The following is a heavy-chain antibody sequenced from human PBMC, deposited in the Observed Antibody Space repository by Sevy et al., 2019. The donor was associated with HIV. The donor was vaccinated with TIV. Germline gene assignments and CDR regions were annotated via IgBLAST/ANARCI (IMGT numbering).Heavy chain of an antibody. CDR1: GFMFSSYA. J-gene: IGHJ4*02. V-gene: IGHV3-23*01. CDR3: AKDLGYCTNGVCYRGGSYFDY. CDR2: ISGRGVST. D-gene: IGHD2-8*01. Sequence: GGSLRLSCETSGFMFSSYAMSWVRQAPGKGLEWVSLISGRGVSTYYADSVKGRFTISRDNSENMLFLQMNSLRAEDTAVYYCAKDLGYCTNGVCYRGGSYFDYWGQGTLVTVSS.